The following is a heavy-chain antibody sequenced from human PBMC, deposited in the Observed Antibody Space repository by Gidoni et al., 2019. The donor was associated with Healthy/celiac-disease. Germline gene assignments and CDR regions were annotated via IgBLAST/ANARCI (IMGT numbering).Heavy chain of an antibody. J-gene: IGHJ4*02. Sequence: DVQLVESGGGLVQLGRALRLSCKASGLTFGASAMSWFRRAPGKGLEGIGCIRSRAYGGTTEYAASVKGRVTISRDDSINIAYLQMNSLKAEDTAVYYCTRDRRLIRPNIVVVPAAFYRGQGTLVTVSS. D-gene: IGHD2-2*01. CDR3: TRDRRLIRPNIVVVPAAFY. V-gene: IGHV3-49*03. CDR1: GLTFGASA. CDR2: IRSRAYGGTT.